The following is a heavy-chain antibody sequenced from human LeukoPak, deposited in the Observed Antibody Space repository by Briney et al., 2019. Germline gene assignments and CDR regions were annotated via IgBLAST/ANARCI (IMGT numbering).Heavy chain of an antibody. D-gene: IGHD6-19*01. Sequence: TGGSPRLPCTTYESAFSSYEMNWIRQAPGKGLEWVSYISNTGNTIYYTDSVKGRFTISRDNAKNSLYLQMNSLRDEDTALYYCAGGLGSGWRYWGQGTPVTVSS. J-gene: IGHJ4*02. V-gene: IGHV3-48*03. CDR2: ISNTGNTI. CDR3: AGGLGSGWRY. CDR1: ESAFSSYE.